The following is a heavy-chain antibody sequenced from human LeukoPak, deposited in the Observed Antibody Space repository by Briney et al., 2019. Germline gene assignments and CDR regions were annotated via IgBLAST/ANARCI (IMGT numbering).Heavy chain of an antibody. D-gene: IGHD6-19*01. CDR2: IYYSGST. V-gene: IGHV4-59*01. J-gene: IGHJ4*02. CDR3: ARSYSSGWYGFDY. CDR1: GNSISNNY. Sequence: SETLSLTCSVSGNSISNNYWGWIRQPPGKGLEWIGYIYYSGSTNYNPSLKSRVTISVDTSKNQFSLKLSSVTAADTAVYYCARSYSSGWYGFDYWGQGTLVTVSS.